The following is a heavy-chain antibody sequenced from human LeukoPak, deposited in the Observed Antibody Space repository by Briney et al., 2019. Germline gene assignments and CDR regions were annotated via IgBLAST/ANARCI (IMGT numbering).Heavy chain of an antibody. CDR1: GYSFTSHY. CDR3: AREYYDSSAYNQEAIDY. Sequence: ASVKLSCKASGYSFTSHYIHWVRQAPGQGLEWMGIINPSRGSTSYAQKFQGRVTMTRDTSISTAYMELSRLRSDDTAVYYCAREYYDSSAYNQEAIDYWGQATLVTVSS. J-gene: IGHJ4*02. CDR2: INPSRGST. D-gene: IGHD3-22*01. V-gene: IGHV1-46*01.